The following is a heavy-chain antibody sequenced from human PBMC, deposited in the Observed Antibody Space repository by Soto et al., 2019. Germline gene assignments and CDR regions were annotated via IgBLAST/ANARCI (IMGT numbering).Heavy chain of an antibody. CDR1: GFTFVDYA. D-gene: IGHD3-16*01. CDR2: ISWNSGSI. CDR3: AKDHGGGTYFFYTYMDA. Sequence: EVQLVESGGGLIQPGRSLRLSCAASGFTFVDYAMHWVRQPPGKGLEWVSTISWNSGSISYADSVRGRFTISRDNAKNALYLQMNSLRVEDTALYYCAKDHGGGTYFFYTYMDAWGKGTTVTVS. J-gene: IGHJ6*03. V-gene: IGHV3-9*01.